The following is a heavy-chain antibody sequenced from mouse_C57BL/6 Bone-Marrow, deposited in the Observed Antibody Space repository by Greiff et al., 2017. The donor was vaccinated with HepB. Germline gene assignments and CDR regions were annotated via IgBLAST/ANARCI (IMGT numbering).Heavy chain of an antibody. V-gene: IGHV1-64*01. D-gene: IGHD2-3*01. CDR3: ARMDGQPSAWFAY. Sequence: QVQLQQPGAELVKPGASVKLSCKASGYTFTSYWMHWVKQRPGQGLEWIGMIHPNSGSTNYNEKFKSKATLTVDKSSSTAYMQLSSLTSEDSAVYYCARMDGQPSAWFAYWGQGTLVTVSA. CDR1: GYTFTSYW. J-gene: IGHJ3*01. CDR2: IHPNSGST.